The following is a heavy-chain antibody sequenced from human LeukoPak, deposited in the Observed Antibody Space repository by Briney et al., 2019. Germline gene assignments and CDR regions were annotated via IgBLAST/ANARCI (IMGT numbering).Heavy chain of an antibody. J-gene: IGHJ4*02. CDR3: ARVVRYDSSGYYERAEDY. D-gene: IGHD3-22*01. V-gene: IGHV3-7*01. CDR2: IKQDGSEK. CDR1: GFTFSSYW. Sequence: GGSLRLSCAASGFTFSSYWMSWVRQAPGKGLEWVANIKQDGSEKYYVDSVKGRFTISRDNAKNSLYLQMNSLRAEDTAVYYCARVVRYDSSGYYERAEDYWGQGTLVTVSS.